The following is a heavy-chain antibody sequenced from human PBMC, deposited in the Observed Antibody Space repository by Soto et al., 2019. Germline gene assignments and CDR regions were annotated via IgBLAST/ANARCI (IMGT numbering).Heavy chain of an antibody. V-gene: IGHV1-69*01. Sequence: QVQLVQSGAEVKKPGSSVKVSCKASGGTFSSYAISWVRQAPGQGLEWMGGIIPIFGTANYAQKFQGRVTITADESTSTTYMELSSLRSEDKAVYYCASPMDIVATTTPLYYYYDGMDVWGQGTTVTVSS. D-gene: IGHD5-12*01. CDR3: ASPMDIVATTTPLYYYYDGMDV. CDR1: GGTFSSYA. J-gene: IGHJ6*02. CDR2: IIPIFGTA.